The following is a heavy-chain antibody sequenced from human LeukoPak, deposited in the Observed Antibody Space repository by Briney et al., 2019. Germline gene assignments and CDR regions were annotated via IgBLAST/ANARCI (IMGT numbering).Heavy chain of an antibody. CDR2: IYYSGNS. D-gene: IGHD2-2*01. J-gene: IGHJ4*02. CDR3: ARHGNVVVDPGAKGFDY. CDR1: GDSFSSSNYF. Sequence: KSSETLSLTCTVSGDSFSSSNYFWVWIRQPPGKGLEWIGTIYYSGNSYYNPSLKSRVTISVDTSKKQFSLKLTSVMAADTAVYYCARHGNVVVDPGAKGFDYWGLGTHVTVSS. V-gene: IGHV4-39*01.